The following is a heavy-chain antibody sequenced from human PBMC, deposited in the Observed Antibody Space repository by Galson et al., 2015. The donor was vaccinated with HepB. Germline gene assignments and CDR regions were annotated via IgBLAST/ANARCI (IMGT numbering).Heavy chain of an antibody. J-gene: IGHJ6*02. CDR2: INAGNGNT. V-gene: IGHV1-3*01. CDR3: ARDHPLVPGYSSGAHTYYYYGMDV. Sequence: SVKVSCKASGYTFTSYAMHWVRQAPGQRLEWMGWINAGNGNTKYSQKFQGRVTITRDTSASTAYMELSSLRSEDTAVYYCARDHPLVPGYSSGAHTYYYYGMDVWGQGTTVTVSS. D-gene: IGHD6-19*01. CDR1: GYTFTSYA.